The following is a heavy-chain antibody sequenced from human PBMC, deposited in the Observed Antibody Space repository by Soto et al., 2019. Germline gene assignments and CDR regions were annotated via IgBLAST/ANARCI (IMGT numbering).Heavy chain of an antibody. CDR3: AGDPYSSSWFSRFDP. CDR1: GGTFSSYA. J-gene: IGHJ5*02. CDR2: IIPIFGTA. D-gene: IGHD6-13*01. Sequence: SVKVSCKASGGTFSSYAISWVRQAPGQGLEWMGGIIPIFGTANYAQKFQGRVTITADESTSTAYMELSSLRSEDTAVYYCAGDPYSSSWFSRFDPWGQGTLVTVSS. V-gene: IGHV1-69*13.